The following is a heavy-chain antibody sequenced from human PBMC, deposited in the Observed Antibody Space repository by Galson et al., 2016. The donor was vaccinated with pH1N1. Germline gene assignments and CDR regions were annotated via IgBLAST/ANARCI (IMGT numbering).Heavy chain of an antibody. J-gene: IGHJ3*01. Sequence: SLRLSCAASGFTFSSYAMSWVRQAPGKGLEWVSAISGSGGYTYFADSVQGRFTISRDNSKTALYLQMNTLRAEDTAVYYCARDNLRGSGSPDASDVWGQGTMVTVSS. D-gene: IGHD3-10*02. V-gene: IGHV3-23*01. CDR1: GFTFSSYA. CDR3: ARDNLRGSGSPDASDV. CDR2: ISGSGGYT.